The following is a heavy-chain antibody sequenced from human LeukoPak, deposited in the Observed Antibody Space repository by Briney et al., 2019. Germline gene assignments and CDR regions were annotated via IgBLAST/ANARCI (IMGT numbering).Heavy chain of an antibody. V-gene: IGHV4-38-2*01. D-gene: IGHD6-19*01. CDR3: ARTYSSKTSLFDY. CDR1: GGSFSGYY. CDR2: IYHSGST. Sequence: SETLSLTCAVYGGSFSGYYWGWIRQPPGKGLEWIGSIYHSGSTYYDPSLKSRVTISVDTSKNQFSLKLSSVTAADTAVYYCARTYSSKTSLFDYWGQGTLVTVSS. J-gene: IGHJ4*02.